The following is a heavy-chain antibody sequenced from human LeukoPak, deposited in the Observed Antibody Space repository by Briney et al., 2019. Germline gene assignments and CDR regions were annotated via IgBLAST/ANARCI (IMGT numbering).Heavy chain of an antibody. CDR1: GGSFSGYY. J-gene: IGHJ4*02. D-gene: IGHD6-6*01. CDR3: ARGLFGAAPRLFDY. V-gene: IGHV4-34*01. Sequence: ASETLSLTCAVYGGSFSGYYWSWIRQPPGKGLEWIGEINHSGSTNYNPSLKSRVTISVDTSKNQLSLKLSSVTAADTAVYYCARGLFGAAPRLFDYWGQGTLVTVSS. CDR2: INHSGST.